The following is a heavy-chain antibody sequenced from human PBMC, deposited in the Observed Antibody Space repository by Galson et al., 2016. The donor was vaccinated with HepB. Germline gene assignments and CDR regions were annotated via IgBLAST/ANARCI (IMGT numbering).Heavy chain of an antibody. CDR1: GFTFSDYY. Sequence: SLRLSCAASGFTFSDYYMSWIRQAPGKGLEWVAYISSSGNTKSDADSVEGRFTISRDNAQNSLYLQMNSLRAEDTAVYYCARAKGLGDGYNYDLILTGAFDMWGQGTMVTVSS. CDR2: ISSSGNTK. CDR3: ARAKGLGDGYNYDLILTGAFDM. V-gene: IGHV3-11*01. D-gene: IGHD5-24*01. J-gene: IGHJ3*02.